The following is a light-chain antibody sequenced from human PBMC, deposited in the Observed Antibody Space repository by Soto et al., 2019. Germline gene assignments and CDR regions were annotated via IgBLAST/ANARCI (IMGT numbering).Light chain of an antibody. J-gene: IGLJ1*01. CDR2: DVS. V-gene: IGLV2-14*03. CDR3: CSYTSGSTYV. Sequence: QSVLTQPVSVSGSPGHSITISCTGTSSDVGGYNYVSWYQQHPGKAPKLMIYDVSNRPSGVSNRFSGSKSGNTASLTIFGLQAEDEADYYCCSYTSGSTYVFGTGTKVTVL. CDR1: SSDVGGYNY.